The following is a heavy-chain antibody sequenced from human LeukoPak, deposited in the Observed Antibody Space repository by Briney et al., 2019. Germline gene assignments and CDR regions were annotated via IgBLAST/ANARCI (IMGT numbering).Heavy chain of an antibody. J-gene: IGHJ4*02. V-gene: IGHV4-34*01. CDR1: GGSFSGYY. D-gene: IGHD1-7*01. CDR2: INHSGST. CDR3: AGVAGTTVFDY. Sequence: PSETLSLTCAVYGGSFSGYYWSWIRQPPGKRLEWIGEINHSGSTNYNPSLKSRVTISVDTSKNQFSLKLSSVTAADTAVYYCAGVAGTTVFDYWGQGTLVTVSS.